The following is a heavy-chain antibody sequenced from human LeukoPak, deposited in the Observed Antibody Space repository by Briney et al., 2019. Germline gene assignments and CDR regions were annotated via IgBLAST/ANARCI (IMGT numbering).Heavy chain of an antibody. CDR2: INPNSGGT. D-gene: IGHD5-24*01. J-gene: IGHJ4*02. Sequence: ASVKVSCKASGYTFTGYYMHWVRQAPGQGLVWMGWINPNSGGTNYAQKFQGRVTMTRDTSISTAYMELSRLRSDDTAVYYCARGPYGMATDFDYWGQGTLVTVSS. V-gene: IGHV1-2*02. CDR3: ARGPYGMATDFDY. CDR1: GYTFTGYY.